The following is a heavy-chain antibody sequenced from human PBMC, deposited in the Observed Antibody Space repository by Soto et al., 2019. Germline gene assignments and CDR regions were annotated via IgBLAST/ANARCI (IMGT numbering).Heavy chain of an antibody. D-gene: IGHD3-10*01. CDR3: ASSMVRGVNNLYYFDY. J-gene: IGHJ4*02. Sequence: ASVKVSRKTSGYTFTSYGISWVRQAPGQGLEWMGWISAYNGNTNYAQKLQGRVTMTTDTSTSTAYMELRSLRSDDTAVYYCASSMVRGVNNLYYFDYWGQGTLVTVSS. CDR2: ISAYNGNT. V-gene: IGHV1-18*01. CDR1: GYTFTSYG.